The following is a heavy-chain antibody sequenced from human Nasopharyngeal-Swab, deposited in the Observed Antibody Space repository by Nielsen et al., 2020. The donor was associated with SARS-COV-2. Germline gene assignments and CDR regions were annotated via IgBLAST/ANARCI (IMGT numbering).Heavy chain of an antibody. D-gene: IGHD3-10*01. CDR3: TGFGEL. CDR2: VKSKTDGGTT. CDR1: GFPFSSVW. J-gene: IGHJ4*02. V-gene: IGHV3-15*01. Sequence: GESLKISCAASGFPFSSVWMSWVRQAPGKGLEWVGRVKSKTDGGTTHYAAPVKGRFTIPRDDSKNTLYLQMNSLKTEDTALYYCTGFGELWGQGALVTVSS.